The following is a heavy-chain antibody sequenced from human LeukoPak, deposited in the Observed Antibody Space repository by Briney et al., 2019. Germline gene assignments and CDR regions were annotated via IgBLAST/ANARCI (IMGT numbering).Heavy chain of an antibody. CDR3: ARSSGRWLGKDRYFDY. D-gene: IGHD4-23*01. Sequence: SDTLSLTCTVSAGSISITSYYWGWIRQPPGKGLELIGTIYYSGTNYYNPSLKSRVTISVDTSKNQFSLRLSSVTAADTAVYYCARSSGRWLGKDRYFDYWGQGTLVTVSS. CDR1: AGSISITSYY. CDR2: IYYSGTN. V-gene: IGHV4-39*07. J-gene: IGHJ4*02.